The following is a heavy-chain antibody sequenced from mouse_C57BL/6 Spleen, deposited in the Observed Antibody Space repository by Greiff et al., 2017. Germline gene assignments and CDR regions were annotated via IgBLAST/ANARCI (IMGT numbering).Heavy chain of an antibody. CDR1: GYTFTSYW. Sequence: VQLQQPGAELVMPGASVKLSCKASGYTFTSYWMHWVKQRPGQGLEWIGEIDPSDSYTNYNQKFKGKSTLTVDKSSSTAYMQLSSLTSEDSAVYYCARTGSGYVPWFAYWGQGTLVTVSA. CDR3: ARTGSGYVPWFAY. J-gene: IGHJ3*01. CDR2: IDPSDSYT. D-gene: IGHD3-2*02. V-gene: IGHV1-69*01.